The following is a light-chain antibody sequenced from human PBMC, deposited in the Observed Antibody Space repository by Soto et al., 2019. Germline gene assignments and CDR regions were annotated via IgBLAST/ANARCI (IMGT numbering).Light chain of an antibody. V-gene: IGKV4-1*01. Sequence: DIVMTQSPDSLAVSLGERATINCKSSQSVFSNSNNKNCIAWYQQKSGQPPKLLIYWASSRESGVPDRFSGGGSRTDFTLTISSLQAEDVATYYCQHYYSIPWTFGQGTRVQIK. J-gene: IGKJ1*01. CDR3: QHYYSIPWT. CDR1: QSVFSNSNNKNC. CDR2: WAS.